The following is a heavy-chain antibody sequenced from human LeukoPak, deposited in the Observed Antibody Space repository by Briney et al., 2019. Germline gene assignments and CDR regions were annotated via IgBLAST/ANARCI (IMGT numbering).Heavy chain of an antibody. CDR3: VKASSSSPQYNWFDA. V-gene: IGHV3-21*04. D-gene: IGHD6-6*01. CDR2: ISSSSSYI. CDR1: GFTFSSYS. J-gene: IGHJ5*02. Sequence: GGSLRLSCAASGFTFSSYSMNRVRQAPGKGLEWVSSISSSSSYIYYADSVKGRFTISRDNAKNSLYLQMNSLRAEDTALYYCVKASSSSPQYNWFDAWGQGTLVTVSS.